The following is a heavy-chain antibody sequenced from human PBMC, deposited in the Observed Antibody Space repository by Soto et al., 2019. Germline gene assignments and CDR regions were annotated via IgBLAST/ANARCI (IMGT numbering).Heavy chain of an antibody. CDR3: ARQRDAGIAAAGTGYYYMDV. CDR1: GGSISSYY. J-gene: IGHJ6*03. CDR2: IYYSGST. V-gene: IGHV4-59*08. D-gene: IGHD6-13*01. Sequence: SETLSLTCTVPGGSISSYYWSWIRQPPGKGLEWIAYIYYSGSTNYNPSLKSRVTISVDTSKNQFSLKLSSVTAADTAVYYCARQRDAGIAAAGTGYYYMDVWGKGTTVTVSS.